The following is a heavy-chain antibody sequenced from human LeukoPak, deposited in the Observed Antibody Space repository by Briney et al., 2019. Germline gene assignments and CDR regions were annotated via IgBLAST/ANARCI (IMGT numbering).Heavy chain of an antibody. Sequence: GGSLRLSCAASGFIFSKNGMHWVRQAPGKGLEWVAFIRHDESKKYYADSVKGRFTISRDNSKNTLSLQMNSLRADDTAVYYCAKFSYGDYVAWGQGTLVTVSS. CDR1: GFIFSKNG. CDR3: AKFSYGDYVA. V-gene: IGHV3-30*02. D-gene: IGHD4-17*01. J-gene: IGHJ5*02. CDR2: IRHDESKK.